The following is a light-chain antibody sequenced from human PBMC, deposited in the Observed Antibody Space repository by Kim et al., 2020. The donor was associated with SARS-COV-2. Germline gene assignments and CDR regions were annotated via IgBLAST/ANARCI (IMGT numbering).Light chain of an antibody. Sequence: VSPGERATRSCRASQSVRTNSAWYQQKPGQAPRLLIYGASTRATGIPVRFSGSGSGTEFTLTISSLQSEDFAVYYCQQYDIWPRTFGHGTKVDIK. CDR2: GAS. CDR1: QSVRTN. CDR3: QQYDIWPRT. V-gene: IGKV3-15*01. J-gene: IGKJ1*01.